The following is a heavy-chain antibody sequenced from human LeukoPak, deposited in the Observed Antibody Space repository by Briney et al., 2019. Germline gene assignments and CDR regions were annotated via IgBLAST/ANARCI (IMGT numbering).Heavy chain of an antibody. CDR1: GFTFSSYS. D-gene: IGHD6-19*01. J-gene: IGHJ4*02. Sequence: PGGSLRLSCAASGFTFSSYSMNWVRQAPGKGPEWVSSISSSSYIYYADSVKGRFTISRDNAKNSLYLQMNSLRAEDTDVYYCARDGSGSLPDYWGQGTLVTVSS. CDR2: ISSSSYI. CDR3: ARDGSGSLPDY. V-gene: IGHV3-21*01.